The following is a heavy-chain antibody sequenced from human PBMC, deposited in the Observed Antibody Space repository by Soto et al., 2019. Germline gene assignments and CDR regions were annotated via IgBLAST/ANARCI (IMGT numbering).Heavy chain of an antibody. J-gene: IGHJ6*02. Sequence: QVPLVQSGAEVKKPGASVKVSCKASGYTFTSYAMHWVRQAPGQRLEWMGWINAGNGNTKYSQKFQGRVTITRDTCASTAYMELSSLRSEDTAVYYCASYSNYFFPTLLDYYGMDVWGQGTTVTVSS. CDR1: GYTFTSYA. V-gene: IGHV1-3*01. CDR2: INAGNGNT. D-gene: IGHD4-4*01. CDR3: ASYSNYFFPTLLDYYGMDV.